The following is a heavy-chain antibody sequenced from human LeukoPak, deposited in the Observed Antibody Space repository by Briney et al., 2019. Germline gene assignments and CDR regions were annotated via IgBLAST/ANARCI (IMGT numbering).Heavy chain of an antibody. CDR3: AADGEYAFLV. V-gene: IGHV3-74*01. CDR1: GLTFHNTW. D-gene: IGHD2/OR15-2a*01. CDR2: IKGDGITT. Sequence: HPGGSLRLSCAASGLTFHNTWMHWLRQAPGKGLVWVSRIKGDGITTTYADSVKGRFTISRDNAKNTLYLQMNSLRAEDTAVYYCAADGEYAFLVWGQGRMVTVSS. J-gene: IGHJ3*01.